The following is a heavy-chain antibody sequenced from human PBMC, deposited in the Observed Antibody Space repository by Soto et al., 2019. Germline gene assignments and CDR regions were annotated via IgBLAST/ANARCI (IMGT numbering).Heavy chain of an antibody. V-gene: IGHV1-69*01. D-gene: IGHD3-22*01. CDR3: ARDQVVITIKLLYYYYGMAV. CDR2: IIPIFGTA. CDR1: GGTFSSYA. Sequence: QVQLVQSGAEVKKPGSSVKVSCKASGGTFSSYAISWVRQAPGQGLEWMGGIIPIFGTANYAQKFQGRVTITADESTSTAYMELSSLRSEDTAVSYCARDQVVITIKLLYYYYGMAVWGQGTTVTVSS. J-gene: IGHJ6*02.